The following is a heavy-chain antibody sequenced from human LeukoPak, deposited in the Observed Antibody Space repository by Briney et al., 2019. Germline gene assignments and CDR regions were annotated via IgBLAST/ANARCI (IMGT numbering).Heavy chain of an antibody. J-gene: IGHJ4*02. CDR3: ARGGMGYDILTGHDAYFDY. V-gene: IGHV3-7*03. CDR1: GFTVSSNY. D-gene: IGHD3-9*01. Sequence: GGSLRLSCAASGFTVSSNYMSWVRQAPGKGLEWVANIKQDGSEKYYVDSVKGRFTISRDNAKNSLYLQMNSLRAEDTALYYCARGGMGYDILTGHDAYFDYWGQGTLVTVSS. CDR2: IKQDGSEK.